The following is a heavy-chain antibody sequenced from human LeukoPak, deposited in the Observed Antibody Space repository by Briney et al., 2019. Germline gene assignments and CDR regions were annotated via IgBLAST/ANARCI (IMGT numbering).Heavy chain of an antibody. CDR3: ARSVENYDYVWGSYRLGN. CDR2: ISYDGSNK. Sequence: GGSLRLSCAASGFTFSSYAMHWVRQAPGKGLEWVAVISYDGSNKYYADSVKGRFTISRDNSKNTLYLQMNSLRAEDTAVYYCARSVENYDYVWGSYRLGNWGQGTLVTVSS. D-gene: IGHD3-16*02. J-gene: IGHJ4*02. V-gene: IGHV3-30-3*01. CDR1: GFTFSSYA.